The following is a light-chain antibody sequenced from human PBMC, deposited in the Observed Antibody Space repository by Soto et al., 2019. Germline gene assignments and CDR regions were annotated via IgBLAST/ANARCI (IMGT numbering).Light chain of an antibody. V-gene: IGLV2-14*03. Sequence: QSALTQPASVSGSPGQSITFSCTGTSSDIGAYNYVSWYQHHPGRAHKLMIFDVSIRPSGVSNRFSGSKSGNTASLTISGLQAEDEADYYCCSYTTSNTRVFGTGTEATVL. CDR2: DVS. CDR1: SSDIGAYNY. J-gene: IGLJ1*01. CDR3: CSYTTSNTRV.